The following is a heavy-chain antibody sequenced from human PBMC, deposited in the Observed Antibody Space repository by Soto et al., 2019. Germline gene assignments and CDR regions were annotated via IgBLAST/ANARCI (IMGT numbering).Heavy chain of an antibody. D-gene: IGHD3-22*01. J-gene: IGHJ4*02. Sequence: SETLSLTCTVSGGSISSYYWSWIRQPPGKGLEWIGYIYYSGSTNYNPSLKSRVTISVDTSKNQFSLKLSSVTAADTAVYYCARERGYDSSGYYFDYWGQGTLVTVSS. V-gene: IGHV4-59*01. CDR1: GGSISSYY. CDR2: IYYSGST. CDR3: ARERGYDSSGYYFDY.